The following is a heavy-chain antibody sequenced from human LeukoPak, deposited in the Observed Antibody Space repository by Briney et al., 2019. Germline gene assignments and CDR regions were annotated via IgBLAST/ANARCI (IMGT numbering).Heavy chain of an antibody. CDR3: AKDRWAARIIIDAFDI. D-gene: IGHD6-6*01. CDR2: ISGNGGST. V-gene: IGHV3-23*01. Sequence: GGSLRLSCAASGFTFSSYAMSWVRQAPGKGLEWVSSISGNGGSTYYAASVQGRFTISRDNSNNTLYLQMNSLKVEDTAVYYCAKDRWAARIIIDAFDIWGQGTMVTVSS. J-gene: IGHJ3*02. CDR1: GFTFSSYA.